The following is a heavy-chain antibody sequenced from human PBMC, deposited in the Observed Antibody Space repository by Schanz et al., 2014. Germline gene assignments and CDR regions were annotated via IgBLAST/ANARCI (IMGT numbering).Heavy chain of an antibody. V-gene: IGHV3-9*01. CDR3: VKDLAPGGADV. CDR1: GFTFDNYA. CDR2: ISWNSGSV. Sequence: VQLVESGGGVVQPGGSLRLSCAASGFTFDNYAMHWVRQAPGKGLEWVSSISWNSGSVAYANSVKDRFIISRDRSSLYLQMNSLRAEDTAFYYCVKDLAPGGADVWGQGTTVTVSS. J-gene: IGHJ6*02. D-gene: IGHD2-15*01.